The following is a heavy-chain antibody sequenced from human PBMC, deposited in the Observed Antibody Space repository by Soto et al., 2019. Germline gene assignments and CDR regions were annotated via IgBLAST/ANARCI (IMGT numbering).Heavy chain of an antibody. CDR3: ASRRTEYYYDSSGYFPDAFDI. V-gene: IGHV3-21*01. J-gene: IGHJ3*02. CDR1: GFTFSSYS. D-gene: IGHD3-22*01. Sequence: PGGSLRLSCAASGFTFSSYSMNWVRQAPGKGLEWVSSISSSSSYIYYADSVKGRFTISRDNAKNSLYLQMNSLRAEDTAVYYCASRRTEYYYDSSGYFPDAFDIWGQGTMVTVSS. CDR2: ISSSSSYI.